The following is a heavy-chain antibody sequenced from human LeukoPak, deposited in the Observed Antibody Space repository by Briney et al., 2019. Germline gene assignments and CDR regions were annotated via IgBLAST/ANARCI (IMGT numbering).Heavy chain of an antibody. CDR2: ISAYNGNT. CDR3: ASRKAAGSFDP. J-gene: IGHJ5*02. D-gene: IGHD6-13*01. V-gene: IGHV1-18*01. Sequence: ASVKVSCKASGYTFTSYGISWVRQAPGQGLEWMGWISAYNGNTNYAQKFQGRVTITADKSTSTAYMELSSLRSEDTAVYYCASRKAAGSFDPWGQGTLVTVSS. CDR1: GYTFTSYG.